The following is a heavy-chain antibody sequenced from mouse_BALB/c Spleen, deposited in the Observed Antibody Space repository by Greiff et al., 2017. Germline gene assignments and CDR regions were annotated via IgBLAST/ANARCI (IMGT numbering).Heavy chain of an antibody. V-gene: IGHV5-6-5*01. D-gene: IGHD2-4*01. Sequence: EVKVVESGGGLVKPGGSLKLSCAASGFTFSSYAMSWVRQTPEKRLEWVASISSGGSTYYPDSVKGRFTISRDNARNILYLQMSSLRSEDTAMYYCARGYDYDGYFDVWGAGTTVTVSS. J-gene: IGHJ1*01. CDR2: ISSGGST. CDR3: ARGYDYDGYFDV. CDR1: GFTFSSYA.